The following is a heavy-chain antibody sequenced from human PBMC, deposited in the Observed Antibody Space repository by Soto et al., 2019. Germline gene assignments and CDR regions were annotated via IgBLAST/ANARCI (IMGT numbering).Heavy chain of an antibody. CDR3: AKDRGSSSTSCYIFPGSYYYYYGMDV. CDR2: ISYDGSNK. D-gene: IGHD2-2*02. Sequence: GGSLRLSCAASGFTFSSYGMHWVRQAPGKGLEWVAVISYDGSNKYYADSVKGRFTISRDNSKNTLYLQMNSLRAEDTAVYYCAKDRGSSSTSCYIFPGSYYYYYGMDVWGQGTTVTVSS. V-gene: IGHV3-30*18. CDR1: GFTFSSYG. J-gene: IGHJ6*02.